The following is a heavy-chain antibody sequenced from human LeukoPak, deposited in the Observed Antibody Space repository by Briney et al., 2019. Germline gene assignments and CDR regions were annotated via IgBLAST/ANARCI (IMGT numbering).Heavy chain of an antibody. CDR3: ARVGGSYAYFDY. CDR2: ISATGGST. V-gene: IGHV3-23*01. D-gene: IGHD1-26*01. Sequence: SGGSLRLSCAASGFTFSSYAMSWVRQAPGKGLGWVSGISATGGSTYYPDSVKGRFTISRDNAKNSLYLQMNSLRAEDTAVYYCARVGGSYAYFDYWGQGTLVTVSS. J-gene: IGHJ4*02. CDR1: GFTFSSYA.